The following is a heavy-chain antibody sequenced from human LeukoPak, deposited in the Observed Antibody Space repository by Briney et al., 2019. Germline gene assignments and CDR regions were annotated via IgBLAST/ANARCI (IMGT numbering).Heavy chain of an antibody. CDR1: GFTFSSYW. D-gene: IGHD2-2*01. CDR2: IKQDGSEK. Sequence: GSLRLSCAASGFTFSSYWMSWVRQAPGKGLEWVANIKQDGSEKYYVDSVKGRFTISRDNAKNSLYLQMNSLRAEDTAVYYCARDLLGYCSSTSCFHFDYWGQGTLVTVSS. CDR3: ARDLLGYCSSTSCFHFDY. J-gene: IGHJ4*02. V-gene: IGHV3-7*01.